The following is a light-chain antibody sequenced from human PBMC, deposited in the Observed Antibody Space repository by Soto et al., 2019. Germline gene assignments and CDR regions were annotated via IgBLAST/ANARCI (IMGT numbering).Light chain of an antibody. CDR1: SSDVGGYDY. CDR2: NVR. Sequence: QSALTQPASVSGSPGQSITISCTGTSSDVGGYDYVSWYQQYAGKAPKLTIYNVRKRPSGVSSRFSGSKSGNTASLTISGLQPEDEADYFCSSYSDSGTVLFGGGTKLTVL. CDR3: SSYSDSGTVL. V-gene: IGLV2-14*01. J-gene: IGLJ2*01.